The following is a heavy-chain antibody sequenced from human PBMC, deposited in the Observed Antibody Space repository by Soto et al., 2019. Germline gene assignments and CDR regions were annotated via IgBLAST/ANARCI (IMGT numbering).Heavy chain of an antibody. CDR1: VFTFRTYG. Sequence: WWSLRLSCSASVFTFRTYGMSWFRQAPGMGLEWVSGISGSGSSTYYADSVKGRFTISRDNSKNTVYLQMNSLRAEDTAVYYCAKTTVTYYAMYVWGQGTTVTVSS. CDR3: AKTTVTYYAMYV. J-gene: IGHJ6*02. V-gene: IGHV3-23*01. CDR2: ISGSGSST. D-gene: IGHD4-4*01.